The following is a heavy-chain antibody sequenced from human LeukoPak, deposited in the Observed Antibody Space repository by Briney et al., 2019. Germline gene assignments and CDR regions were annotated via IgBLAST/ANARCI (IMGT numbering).Heavy chain of an antibody. CDR3: ARENTVVYSSSWSPDF. V-gene: IGHV3-21*01. Sequence: GGSLALSCVASGFTFSSYSMNWVRQAPGRGLEWVSLISSTSSYIFYSDSVKGQFPISRDNAKNSLYLQMNSLRAEDTAVYYCARENTVVYSSSWSPDFWGQGTLVPVSS. J-gene: IGHJ4*02. CDR2: ISSTSSYI. D-gene: IGHD6-13*01. CDR1: GFTFSSYS.